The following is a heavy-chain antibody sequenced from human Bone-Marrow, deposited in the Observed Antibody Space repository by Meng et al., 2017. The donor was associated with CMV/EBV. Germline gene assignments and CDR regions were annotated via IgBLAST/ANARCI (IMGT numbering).Heavy chain of an antibody. J-gene: IGHJ4*02. D-gene: IGHD4-17*01. CDR1: GFTFSSYA. Sequence: GESLKISCAASGFTFSSYAMSWVRQTPGKGLEWVSVIYSGGSSTYYADSVKGRFTISRDNAKTSLYLQMNNLRAEDTAVYYCARGSTVTTLRPYWGQGTLVTVSS. V-gene: IGHV3-23*03. CDR3: ARGSTVTTLRPY. CDR2: IYSGGSST.